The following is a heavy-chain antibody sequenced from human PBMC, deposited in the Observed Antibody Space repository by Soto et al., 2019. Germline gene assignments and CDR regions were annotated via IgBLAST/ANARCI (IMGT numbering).Heavy chain of an antibody. CDR3: ARYCTSTSCRDKNYYGMDV. J-gene: IGHJ6*02. Sequence: GGSLRLSCAASGFTFPIFGMSWVRQAPGKGLEWVSAITRSGDSTFYADSVKGRFTISRDNSKNTLYLQMDSLRAADSAVYYCARYCTSTSCRDKNYYGMDVWGQGTTVTVSS. CDR2: ITRSGDST. D-gene: IGHD2-2*01. V-gene: IGHV3-23*01. CDR1: GFTFPIFG.